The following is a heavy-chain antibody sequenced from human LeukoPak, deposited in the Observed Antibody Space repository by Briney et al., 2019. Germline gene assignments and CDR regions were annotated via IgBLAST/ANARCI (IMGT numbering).Heavy chain of an antibody. D-gene: IGHD6-13*01. Sequence: PSQTLSLTCTVSGGSISSGSYYWSWIRQPAGKGLEWIGRIYTSGSTNYNPSLKSRVTISVDTSKNQFSLKLSSVTAADTAVYYCARGSGSSSWYVWLSDYWGQGTLVTVSS. CDR1: GGSISSGSYY. CDR3: ARGSGSSSWYVWLSDY. J-gene: IGHJ4*02. V-gene: IGHV4-61*02. CDR2: IYTSGST.